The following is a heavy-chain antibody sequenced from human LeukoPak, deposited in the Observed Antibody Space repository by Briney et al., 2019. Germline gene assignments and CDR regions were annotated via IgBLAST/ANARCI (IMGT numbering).Heavy chain of an antibody. CDR3: ATARGDGPRDDDTAMKE. CDR2: SIPIFGTA. Sequence: SVKVSCKASGGTFSSYAISWVRQAPGQGLEWMGRSIPIFGTANYAQKFQGRVTITTDESTSTADMELSSLRSEDTAVSYCATARGDGPRDDDTAMKEWGQGTLVTVSS. V-gene: IGHV1-69*05. CDR1: GGTFSSYA. J-gene: IGHJ4*02. D-gene: IGHD5-18*01.